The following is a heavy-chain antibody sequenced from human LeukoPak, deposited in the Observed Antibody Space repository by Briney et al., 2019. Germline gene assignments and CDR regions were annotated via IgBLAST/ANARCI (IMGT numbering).Heavy chain of an antibody. J-gene: IGHJ4*02. D-gene: IGHD4-17*01. Sequence: GGSLRLSCAASGFTFSSYWMHWVRQAPGKGLVWVSRINKDGSSTTYADSVKGRFTISRDNAENTLYLQLSSLRGEDTAVYYCARPKDSGDSVDAFDSWGQGTLVTVSS. CDR3: ARPKDSGDSVDAFDS. V-gene: IGHV3-74*01. CDR2: INKDGSST. CDR1: GFTFSSYW.